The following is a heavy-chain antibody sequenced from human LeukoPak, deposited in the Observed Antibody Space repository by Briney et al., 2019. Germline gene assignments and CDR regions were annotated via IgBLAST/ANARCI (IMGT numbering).Heavy chain of an antibody. V-gene: IGHV3-74*03. CDR1: GFTFSNYW. CDR3: AREFSSGWTHFDY. CDR2: INGDGSST. Sequence: GGSLGLSCAAAGFTFSNYWMHWVRQAPGKGLVWVSRINGDGSSTTYADSVKGRFTISRENAENTLYLQVNSLRAEDTAVYYCAREFSSGWTHFDYWGQGTLVTVSS. J-gene: IGHJ4*02. D-gene: IGHD6-19*01.